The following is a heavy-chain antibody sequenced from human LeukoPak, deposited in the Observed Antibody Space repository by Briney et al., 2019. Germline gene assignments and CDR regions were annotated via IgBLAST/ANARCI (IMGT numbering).Heavy chain of an antibody. Sequence: PGGSLRLSCAASGFTFSSYGMHWVRQAPGKGLEWVAVIWYDGSNKYYADSVKGRFTISRDNSKNTLYLQMNSLRAEDTAVYYCARVGYYDSSGYLDYWGQGTLVTVSS. D-gene: IGHD3-22*01. V-gene: IGHV3-33*01. CDR1: GFTFSSYG. CDR3: ARVGYYDSSGYLDY. J-gene: IGHJ4*02. CDR2: IWYDGSNK.